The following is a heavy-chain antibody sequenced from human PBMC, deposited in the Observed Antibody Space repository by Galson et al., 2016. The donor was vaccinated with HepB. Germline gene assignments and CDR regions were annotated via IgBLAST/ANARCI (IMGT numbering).Heavy chain of an antibody. Sequence: SLRLSCAASGFTFSSYGMRWVRQAPGKGLEWVSVISASGNSKFSVDAVRGRFSVSRDNTKNTLFLQMDRLRGEDTAVYNGAKDLWDRPSPGAFDVWCQGTTVTVSS. CDR1: GFTFSSYG. D-gene: IGHD1-26*01. CDR3: AKDLWDRPSPGAFDV. V-gene: IGHV3-23*01. J-gene: IGHJ3*01. CDR2: ISASGNSK.